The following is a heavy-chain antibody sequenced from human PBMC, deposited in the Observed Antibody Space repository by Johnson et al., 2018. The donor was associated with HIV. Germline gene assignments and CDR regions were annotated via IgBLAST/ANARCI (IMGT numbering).Heavy chain of an antibody. CDR2: IWYDGSNK. CDR3: AKDSMGFNWNQFEAFDM. D-gene: IGHD1-20*01. CDR1: GFTFSSCG. V-gene: IGHV3-33*06. Sequence: QVQLVESGGGVVQPGKSLRLSCAASGFTFSSCGMHWVRQAAGKGLEWVALIWYDGSNKYYADSVKGRFTISRDNSKNTLYLQMNSLRGEDTAVYYCAKDSMGFNWNQFEAFDMWGQGTMVTVSS. J-gene: IGHJ3*02.